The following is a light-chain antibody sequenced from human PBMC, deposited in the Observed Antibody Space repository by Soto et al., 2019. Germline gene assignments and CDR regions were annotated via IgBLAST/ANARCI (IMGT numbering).Light chain of an antibody. Sequence: LTQPPSASGTPGQKITISCSGSTSDIGSNTVNWYQQVPGTAPKLLIYANNQRPSGVPDRFSGSKSGTSASLAISGLQSEDEADYYCEAWDDSLNGPVFGGGTKLTVL. CDR2: ANN. CDR1: TSDIGSNT. CDR3: EAWDDSLNGPV. V-gene: IGLV1-44*01. J-gene: IGLJ3*02.